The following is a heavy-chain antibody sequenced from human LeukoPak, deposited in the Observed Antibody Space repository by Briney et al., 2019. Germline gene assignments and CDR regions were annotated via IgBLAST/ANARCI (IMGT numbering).Heavy chain of an antibody. D-gene: IGHD3-16*01. CDR2: ISSSGSTI. CDR3: ARVGDYVWGSYSHFDY. Sequence: GGSLRLSCAASGFTFSSYEMNWVRQAPGKGLEWVSYISSSGSTIYYADSVKGRFTISRDNAKNSLYLQMNSLRAEDTAVYYCARVGDYVWGSYSHFDYWGQGTLVTVSS. V-gene: IGHV3-48*03. CDR1: GFTFSSYE. J-gene: IGHJ4*02.